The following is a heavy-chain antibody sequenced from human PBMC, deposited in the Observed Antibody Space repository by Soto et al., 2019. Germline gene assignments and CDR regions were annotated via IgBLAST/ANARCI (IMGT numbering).Heavy chain of an antibody. J-gene: IGHJ6*02. V-gene: IGHV3-23*01. CDR1: GFTFSSYA. D-gene: IGHD4-17*01. Sequence: PGGSLRLSCAASGFTFSSYAMSWVRQAPGKGLEWVSAISGSGGSTYYADSVKGRFTISRDNSKNTLYLQMNSLRAEDTAVYYCVLARGDYGDYTQENPLYYYYGMDVWGQGTTVTVSS. CDR2: ISGSGGST. CDR3: VLARGDYGDYTQENPLYYYYGMDV.